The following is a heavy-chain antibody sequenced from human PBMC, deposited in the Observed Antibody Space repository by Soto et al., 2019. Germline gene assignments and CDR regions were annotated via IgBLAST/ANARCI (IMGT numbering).Heavy chain of an antibody. D-gene: IGHD3-10*01. CDR2: IIPIFGTA. CDR1: GGTFSSYA. J-gene: IGHJ4*02. CDR3: ARGLLWFGGDFDY. V-gene: IGHV1-69*05. Sequence: ASVKVSCKASGGTFSSYAISWVRQAPGQGLEWMGGIIPIFGTANYAQKLQGRVTMTTDTSTSTAYMELRSLRSDDTAVYYCARGLLWFGGDFDYWGQGTLVTVSS.